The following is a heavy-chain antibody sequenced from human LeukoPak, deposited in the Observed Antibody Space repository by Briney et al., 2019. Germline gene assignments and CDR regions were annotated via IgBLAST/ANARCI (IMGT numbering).Heavy chain of an antibody. CDR3: AREIGPASGSYHGRFDY. CDR1: GGSISSYY. J-gene: IGHJ4*02. D-gene: IGHD1-26*01. CDR2: IYTSGST. V-gene: IGHV4-4*07. Sequence: SETLSLTCTVSGGSISSYYWSWIRQPAGKGLEWIGRIYTSGSTNYNPSLKSRVTMSVDTSKNQFSLKLSSVTAADTAVYYCAREIGPASGSYHGRFDYWGQGTLVTVSS.